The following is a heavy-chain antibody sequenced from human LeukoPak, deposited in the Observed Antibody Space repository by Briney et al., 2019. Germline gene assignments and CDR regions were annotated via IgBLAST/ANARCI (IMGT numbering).Heavy chain of an antibody. CDR3: ARAVGILSGDQHGSFFDY. CDR1: GGSISSSSHY. J-gene: IGHJ4*02. CDR2: IYYSGST. Sequence: PSETLSLTCTVSGGSISSSSHYWGWIRQPPGKGLEWIGSIYYSGSTYYNPCLKGRVTISVDTSKNQFSLRLSSVTAADTAVYYCARAVGILSGDQHGSFFDYWGQGTLVTVSS. D-gene: IGHD2-15*01. V-gene: IGHV4-39*07.